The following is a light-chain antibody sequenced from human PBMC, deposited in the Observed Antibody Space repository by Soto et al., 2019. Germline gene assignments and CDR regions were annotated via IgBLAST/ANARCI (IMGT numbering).Light chain of an antibody. V-gene: IGKV1-5*03. Sequence: DIRMTQSPSTLSVSVGDRVPISCRASQSISSWLAWYQQKPGKAPKLLIYKASTLKSGVPSRFSGSGSGTEFTLTISTLQPDDFATYYCQHYNSYSEGFGQGTKVDIK. CDR1: QSISSW. CDR3: QHYNSYSEG. J-gene: IGKJ1*01. CDR2: KAS.